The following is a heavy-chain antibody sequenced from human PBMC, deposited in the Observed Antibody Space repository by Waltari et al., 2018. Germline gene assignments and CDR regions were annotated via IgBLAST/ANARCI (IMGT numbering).Heavy chain of an antibody. V-gene: IGHV1-8*01. CDR3: AREFYYSDAFTGV. CDR1: GYSFTRFD. D-gene: IGHD4-17*01. CDR2: MNPDSGNT. J-gene: IGHJ4*02. Sequence: VQLVQSGAEVKKPGASVKVSCKASGYSFTRFDIYWVRQAAGQGLEWMGWMNPDSGNTGYAEKFQGRVTMTRDTSISTAYMELSSLRSEDTAVYYCAREFYYSDAFTGVWGQGTLVTVSS.